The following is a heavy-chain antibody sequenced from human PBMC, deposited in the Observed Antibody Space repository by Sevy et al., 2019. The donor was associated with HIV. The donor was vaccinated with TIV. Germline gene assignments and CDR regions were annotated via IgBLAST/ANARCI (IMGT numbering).Heavy chain of an antibody. J-gene: IGHJ4*02. Sequence: SETLSLTCSVSGGSISSYFWTWVRQSPGKGLEWIGNIYFTGNTDYSPSLKSRVTLSLDTSKSHFSLILNSVTAADTAVYYCARDSTTRPRILDYWGQGTLVTVSS. CDR2: IYFTGNT. D-gene: IGHD1-1*01. CDR1: GGSISSYF. CDR3: ARDSTTRPRILDY. V-gene: IGHV4-59*01.